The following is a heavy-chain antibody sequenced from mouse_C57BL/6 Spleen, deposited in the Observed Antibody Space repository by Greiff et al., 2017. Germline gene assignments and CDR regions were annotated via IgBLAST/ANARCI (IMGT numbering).Heavy chain of an antibody. V-gene: IGHV1-82*01. J-gene: IGHJ2*01. CDR1: GYAFSSSW. D-gene: IGHD2-2*01. Sequence: VKLQESGPELVKPGASVKISCKASGYAFSSSWMNWVKQRPGKGLEWIGRIYPGDGDTNYNGKFKGKATLTADKSSSTAYMQLSSLTSEDSAVYFCARGVVTTSFDYWGQGTTLTVSS. CDR2: IYPGDGDT. CDR3: ARGVVTTSFDY.